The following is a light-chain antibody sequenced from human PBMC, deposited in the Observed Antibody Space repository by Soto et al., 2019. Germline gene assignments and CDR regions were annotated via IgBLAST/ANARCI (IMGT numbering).Light chain of an antibody. CDR2: AAS. CDR1: QSVSDN. J-gene: IGKJ4*01. V-gene: IGKV3-15*01. Sequence: IVMTQSPVTLSVSQGERVALSCRASQSVSDNLAWYQKKPGQAPRLLIYAASTRATGIPARFSGSGSGTEFTLTISSLQSEDFAVYYCQQYTEWPLTFGGGTKVDI. CDR3: QQYTEWPLT.